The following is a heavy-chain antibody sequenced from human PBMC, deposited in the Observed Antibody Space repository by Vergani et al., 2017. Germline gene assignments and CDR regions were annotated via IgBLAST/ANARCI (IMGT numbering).Heavy chain of an antibody. CDR3: ARAYGRYDWFDY. Sequence: EVQLQESGGGLVQPGGSLRLSCAASGFTFGDYYMAWIRLAPGKGLDWVSGISASGAPTYYADSVKGRVTISRDNSKNTLYLQMNSLRVEDTAVYYCARAYGRYDWFDYWGQRTLVTVSS. J-gene: IGHJ4*01. D-gene: IGHD1-20*01. CDR1: GFTFGDYY. CDR2: ISASGAPT. V-gene: IGHV3-23*01.